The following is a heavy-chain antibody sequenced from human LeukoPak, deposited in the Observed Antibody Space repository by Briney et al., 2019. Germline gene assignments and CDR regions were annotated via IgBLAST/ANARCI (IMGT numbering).Heavy chain of an antibody. J-gene: IGHJ4*02. CDR1: GDSVSSNIAA. D-gene: IGHD3-16*01. V-gene: IGHV6-1*01. CDR3: AREGFGVLDY. CDR2: TYYRSTWST. Sequence: SQTLSLTCAISGDSVSSNIAAWNWIRQSPSRGLEWLGRTYYRSTWSTDYAVSVKSRITINPDTSNNDFSLQLNSVTPEDTAVYYCAREGFGVLDYWGQGTLVTVSS.